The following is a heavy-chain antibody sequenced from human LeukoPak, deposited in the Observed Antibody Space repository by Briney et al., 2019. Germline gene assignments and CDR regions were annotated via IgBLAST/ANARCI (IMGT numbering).Heavy chain of an antibody. J-gene: IGHJ2*01. D-gene: IGHD3-9*01. CDR3: ARDFAGWGYFDL. Sequence: GGSLRLSCEASGFSFSNYGMHWVRQAPGKGLEWAAVLSSDGSVKFSAKSVKGRFTVSRDNSKNTLYLQMNSLRAEDTAVYYCARDFAGWGYFDLWGRGTQVTVSS. V-gene: IGHV3-30*03. CDR1: GFSFSNYG. CDR2: LSSDGSVK.